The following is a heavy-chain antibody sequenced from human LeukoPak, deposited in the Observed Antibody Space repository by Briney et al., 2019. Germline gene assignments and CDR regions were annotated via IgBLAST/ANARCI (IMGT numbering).Heavy chain of an antibody. CDR1: GFTFSSYS. CDR2: ISSSSSYI. CDR3: ARQGKRLGELSKIDY. Sequence: GGSLRLSCAASGFTFSSYSMNWVRQAPGKGLEWVSSISSSSSYIYYADSVKGRFTISRDNAKNSLYLQMNSLRAEDTAVYYCARQGKRLGELSKIDYWGQGTLVTVSS. D-gene: IGHD3-16*02. J-gene: IGHJ4*02. V-gene: IGHV3-21*04.